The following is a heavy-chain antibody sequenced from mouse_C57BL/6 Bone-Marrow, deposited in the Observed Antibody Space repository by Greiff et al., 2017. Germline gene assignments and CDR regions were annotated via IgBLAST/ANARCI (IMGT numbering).Heavy chain of an antibody. Sequence: EVMLVESGGGLVKPGGSLKLSCAASGFTFSDYGMHWVRQAPEKGLEWVAYISSGSSTIYYADTVKGRFTISRDNAKNTRFLQMTSLRSEDTAMYYCARPGSYAMDYWGQGTSVTVSS. CDR2: ISSGSSTI. V-gene: IGHV5-17*01. J-gene: IGHJ4*01. CDR3: ARPGSYAMDY. CDR1: GFTFSDYG.